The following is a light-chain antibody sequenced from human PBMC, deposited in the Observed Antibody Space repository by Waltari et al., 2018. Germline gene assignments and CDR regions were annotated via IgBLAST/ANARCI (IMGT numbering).Light chain of an antibody. J-gene: IGLJ3*02. CDR2: GKT. CDR1: SSNFGAGYD. Sequence: QSVLTQPPSMSGAPGQKVTIPCTGGSSNFGAGYDVHWYQQFPGTAPKLPIFGKTNRPAGVPGRFSGSRSGTSASLAIAGLQSEDEAVYYCQSFDSSLSASVFGGGTKLTVL. V-gene: IGLV1-40*01. CDR3: QSFDSSLSASV.